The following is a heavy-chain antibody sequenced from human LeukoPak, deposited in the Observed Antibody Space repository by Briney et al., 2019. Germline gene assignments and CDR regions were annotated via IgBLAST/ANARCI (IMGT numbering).Heavy chain of an antibody. CDR1: GYTFTGYY. CDR3: ARDEYSSGHDY. Sequence: GASVTVSCKASGYTFTGYYMHWGRQAPGQGLEWMGWINPNSGGTNYAQKFQGRVTMTRDTSISTAYMELSRLRSDDTAVYYCARDEYSSGHDYWGQGTLVTVSS. V-gene: IGHV1-2*02. D-gene: IGHD6-19*01. J-gene: IGHJ4*02. CDR2: INPNSGGT.